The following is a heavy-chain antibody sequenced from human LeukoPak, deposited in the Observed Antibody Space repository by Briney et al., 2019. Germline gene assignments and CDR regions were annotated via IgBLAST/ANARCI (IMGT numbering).Heavy chain of an antibody. CDR2: ISYDGSNK. J-gene: IGHJ6*02. CDR1: GFPFSSYG. D-gene: IGHD3-10*01. CDR3: AKGTMGDYYGMDV. V-gene: IGHV3-30*18. Sequence: GSLSLSCAASGFPFSSYGMHGVRQAPGKGLEWVAVISYDGSNKYYADSVKGRFTISRDNSKNTLYLQMNSLRAEDTAVYYCAKGTMGDYYGMDVWGQGTTVTVSS.